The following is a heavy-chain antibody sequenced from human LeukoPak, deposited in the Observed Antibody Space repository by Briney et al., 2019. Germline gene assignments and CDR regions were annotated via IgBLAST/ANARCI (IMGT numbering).Heavy chain of an antibody. J-gene: IGHJ2*01. CDR1: GFTFSDYY. D-gene: IGHD2-2*01. Sequence: GSLRLSCAASGFTFSDYYMSWIRQPPGKGLEWIGSIYYSGSTYYNPSLKSRVTISVDTSKNQFSLKLSSVTAAGTAVYYCAREPPGYCSSTSCRSYWYFDLWGRGTLVTVSS. V-gene: IGHV4-38-2*02. CDR2: IYYSGST. CDR3: AREPPGYCSSTSCRSYWYFDL.